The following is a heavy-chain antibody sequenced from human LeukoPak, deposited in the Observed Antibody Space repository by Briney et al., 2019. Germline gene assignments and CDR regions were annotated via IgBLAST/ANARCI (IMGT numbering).Heavy chain of an antibody. CDR1: GYTFTSYG. V-gene: IGHV1-18*01. CDR2: ISAYNGNT. Sequence: ASVKVSCKASGYTFTSYGISWVRQAPGQGLEWMGWISAYNGNTNYAQKLQGRVTMTTDTSTSTAYMELRSLRSDDTAVYYCASLYFSGGSCYPTLGYWGQGTLVTVSS. J-gene: IGHJ4*02. CDR3: ASLYFSGGSCYPTLGY. D-gene: IGHD2-15*01.